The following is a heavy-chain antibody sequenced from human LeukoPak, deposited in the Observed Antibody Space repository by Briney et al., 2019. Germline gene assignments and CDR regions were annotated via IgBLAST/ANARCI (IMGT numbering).Heavy chain of an antibody. V-gene: IGHV3-23*01. CDR1: GFTFGTFD. CDR3: ARDSEGCFDY. CDR2: LACLDASCTE. D-gene: IGHD3-10*01. J-gene: IGHJ4*02. Sequence: PGGSLRLSCAASGFTFGTFDISWVRQTPGKGLEWVSTLACLDASCTEYYADSVKGRFSISRDSSKSTLSLQMNSLRVEDTAIYYCARDSEGCFDYWGQGTLITVSS.